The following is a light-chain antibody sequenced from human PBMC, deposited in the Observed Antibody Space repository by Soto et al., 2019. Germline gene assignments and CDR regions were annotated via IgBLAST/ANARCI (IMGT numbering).Light chain of an antibody. V-gene: IGLV6-57*04. CDR1: SGSIASYY. CDR2: EDK. J-gene: IGLJ1*01. Sequence: NFLLTQPPSVSGSPGKTVTISCTRSSGSIASYYVQWYQQRPGSAPTTVIYEDKQRPSGVPDRFSGSIDSASNSASLTISGLETEDEADYYCHSYDSSPFVFGSGTKVT. CDR3: HSYDSSPFV.